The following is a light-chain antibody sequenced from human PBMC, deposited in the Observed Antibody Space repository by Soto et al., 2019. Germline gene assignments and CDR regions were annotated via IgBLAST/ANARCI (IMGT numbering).Light chain of an antibody. J-gene: IGLJ1*01. CDR3: SSYTSTNTRYV. CDR1: SSDVGAYNY. Sequence: QSALTQPASVSGSPGQSITISCTGTSSDVGAYNYVSWYQQYPGKAPKLMIYEVSNRPSGVSNRFSGSKSGNTASLTISGLQAEDEADYYCSSYTSTNTRYVFGSATNLTVL. V-gene: IGLV2-14*01. CDR2: EVS.